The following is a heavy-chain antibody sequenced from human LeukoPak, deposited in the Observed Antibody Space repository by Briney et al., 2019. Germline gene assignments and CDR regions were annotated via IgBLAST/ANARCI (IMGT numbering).Heavy chain of an antibody. J-gene: IGHJ4*02. D-gene: IGHD3-16*01. Sequence: GGSLRLSCAPSGFTFSSYAMSWVRQAPGKGLEWVSAISGTGGSTYYADSVKGRFTISRDNSKNTLYLQMNSLRAEDTAVYYCARASRMGAVFDSWGQGALVTVSS. CDR2: ISGTGGST. CDR1: GFTFSSYA. V-gene: IGHV3-23*01. CDR3: ARASRMGAVFDS.